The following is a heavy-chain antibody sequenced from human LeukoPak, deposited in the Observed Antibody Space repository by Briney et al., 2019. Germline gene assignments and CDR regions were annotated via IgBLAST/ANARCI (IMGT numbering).Heavy chain of an antibody. J-gene: IGHJ5*02. CDR2: ISSRSSTI. V-gene: IGHV3-48*01. Sequence: GGSLRLSCAASGFTFSSYSMNWVRQAPGKGLEWVSYISSRSSTIYYADSVKGRFTISRDNAKNSLYLQMNSLRAEDTAVYYCARGYSSSWYNWFDPWGQGTLVTVSS. CDR1: GFTFSSYS. D-gene: IGHD6-13*01. CDR3: ARGYSSSWYNWFDP.